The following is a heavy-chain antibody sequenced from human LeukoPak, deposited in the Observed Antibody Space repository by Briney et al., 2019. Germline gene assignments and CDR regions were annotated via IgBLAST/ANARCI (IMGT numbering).Heavy chain of an antibody. V-gene: IGHV3-21*01. Sequence: PGGSLRLSCVGSEFTFSDYSMNWVRQAPGKGLEWVASISSGSRYIYSADSVKGRFTISRDNAQNSLFLQMNSLRVEDTAVYYCARVGRGGIRYGFIDDWGQGTLVTVSS. CDR2: ISSGSRYI. D-gene: IGHD5-18*01. CDR3: ARVGRGGIRYGFIDD. CDR1: EFTFSDYS. J-gene: IGHJ4*02.